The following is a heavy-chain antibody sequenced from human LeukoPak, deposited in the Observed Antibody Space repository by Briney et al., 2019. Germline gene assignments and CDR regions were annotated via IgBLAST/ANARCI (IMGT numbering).Heavy chain of an antibody. D-gene: IGHD3-16*02. Sequence: GGSLRLSCAASGFTFSSYAMSWVRQAPGKGLEWVSAISGSGGSTYYADSVKGRFTISRDNSKNSLYLQMNSLRTEDTALYYCAKGLYVWGSYRLGLFDYWGQGTLVTVSS. J-gene: IGHJ4*02. V-gene: IGHV3-23*01. CDR3: AKGLYVWGSYRLGLFDY. CDR1: GFTFSSYA. CDR2: ISGSGGST.